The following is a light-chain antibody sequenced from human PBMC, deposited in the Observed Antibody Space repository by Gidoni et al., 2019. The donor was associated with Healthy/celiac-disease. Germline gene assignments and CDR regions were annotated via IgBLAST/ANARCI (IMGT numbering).Light chain of an antibody. Sequence: EIVMTQSPATLSVSQRERATLSCRASQSVSRNLAWYQQKPGQAPRLLIYGASTMAPGIPARFSGSGAGTEFTLTISSLQSEDFAVFYCQQYNNWPLSFGGGTQVEIK. J-gene: IGKJ4*01. CDR3: QQYNNWPLS. CDR1: QSVSRN. V-gene: IGKV3-15*01. CDR2: GAS.